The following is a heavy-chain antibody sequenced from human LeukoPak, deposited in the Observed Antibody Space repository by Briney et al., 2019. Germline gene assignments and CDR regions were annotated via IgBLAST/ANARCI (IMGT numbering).Heavy chain of an antibody. D-gene: IGHD1-26*01. CDR3: VRAHVGAGLAFDI. Sequence: GGSLRLSCAASGFSFSSYDMHWVHQAAGTGLEWVSAISIAGDTYYPDSVKGRFTISRENAKNSLYLQMNSLTAGDTAVYYCVRAHVGAGLAFDIWGQGTMVTVSS. CDR2: ISIAGDT. CDR1: GFSFSSYD. J-gene: IGHJ3*02. V-gene: IGHV3-13*01.